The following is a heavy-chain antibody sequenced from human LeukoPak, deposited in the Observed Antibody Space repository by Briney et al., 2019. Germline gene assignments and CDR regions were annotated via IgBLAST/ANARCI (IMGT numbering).Heavy chain of an antibody. CDR3: AKEGIFTLAAYYFDY. CDR1: GYTFTSYD. Sequence: ASVKVSCKASGYTFTSYDINWVRQATGQGLEWMGWMNPNSGNTGYAQKFQGRVTMTRNTSISTAYMELSSLRSEDTAVYHCAKEGIFTLAAYYFDYWGQGTLVTVSS. CDR2: MNPNSGNT. V-gene: IGHV1-8*01. D-gene: IGHD3-9*01. J-gene: IGHJ4*02.